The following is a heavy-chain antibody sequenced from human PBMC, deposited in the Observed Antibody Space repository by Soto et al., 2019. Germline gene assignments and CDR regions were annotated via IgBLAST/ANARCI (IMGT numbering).Heavy chain of an antibody. CDR2: IYHSGST. D-gene: IGHD2-15*01. Sequence: QVQLQESGPGLVKPSETLSLTCTVSGGSIISYYWSWLRQPPGKGLEWLGYIYHSGSTNYNPSLKSRLTISVDTSKNQFSLKLSSVTAAATAVYDCARQGNPRYCSGGSCFAVVDSWGQGTLVTVSS. CDR3: ARQGNPRYCSGGSCFAVVDS. CDR1: GGSIISYY. V-gene: IGHV4-59*08. J-gene: IGHJ4*02.